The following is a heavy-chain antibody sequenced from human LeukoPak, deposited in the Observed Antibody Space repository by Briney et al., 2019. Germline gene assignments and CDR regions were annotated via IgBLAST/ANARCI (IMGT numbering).Heavy chain of an antibody. J-gene: IGHJ4*02. D-gene: IGHD2-21*01. CDR1: GDSISTDY. CDR2: INYSGNS. CDR3: ARLDCISDTCYNY. Sequence: SETLSLTCIVSGDSISTDYWSWIRQSPGKGLEWIGYINYSGNSEYNPSLKSRVTISVDRSKKQVSLKMGSVTAADTAVYYCARLDCISDTCYNYWALGALVTVSS. V-gene: IGHV4-59*08.